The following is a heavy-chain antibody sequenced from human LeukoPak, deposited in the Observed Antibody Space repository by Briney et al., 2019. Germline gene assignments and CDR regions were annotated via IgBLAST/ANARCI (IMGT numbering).Heavy chain of an antibody. J-gene: IGHJ4*02. CDR3: ARGHSSSWYGIDY. Sequence: SETLSLTCAVSGGSISSGAYSWNWIRQPPGKGLEWIGYIYYSGSTNYNPSLKSRVTISVDTSKNQFSLKLSSVTAADTAVYYCARGHSSSWYGIDYWGQGTLVTVSS. V-gene: IGHV4-61*08. D-gene: IGHD6-13*01. CDR1: GGSISSGAYS. CDR2: IYYSGST.